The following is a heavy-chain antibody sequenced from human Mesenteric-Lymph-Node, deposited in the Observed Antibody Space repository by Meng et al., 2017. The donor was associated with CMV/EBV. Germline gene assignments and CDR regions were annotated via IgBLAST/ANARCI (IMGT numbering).Heavy chain of an antibody. Sequence: SVKVSCKASGGTFSGYAISWVRQAPGQGLEWIGWIVVGSGNTNYAQKFQERVTITRDMSTSTAYMELSSLRSEDTAVYYCAADFYITIFGVVILILSGYYYGMDVWGQGTTVTVSS. V-gene: IGHV1-58*02. J-gene: IGHJ6*02. CDR3: AADFYITIFGVVILILSGYYYGMDV. CDR1: GGTFSGYA. D-gene: IGHD3-3*01. CDR2: IVVGSGNT.